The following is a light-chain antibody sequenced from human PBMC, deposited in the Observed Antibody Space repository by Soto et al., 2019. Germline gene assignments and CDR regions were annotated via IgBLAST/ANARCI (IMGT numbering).Light chain of an antibody. J-gene: IGLJ2*01. CDR3: GSYAIATLI. CDR2: EVR. CDR1: SSDIGAYDY. V-gene: IGLV2-14*03. Sequence: QSALTQPASVSGSPGQSITITCTGTSSDIGAYDYVSWFQQYSGKAPTLIIYEVRFRPSGVSSRFSGSKSGNTASLTISGLQTEDEADYYCGSYAIATLIFGGGTKLTVL.